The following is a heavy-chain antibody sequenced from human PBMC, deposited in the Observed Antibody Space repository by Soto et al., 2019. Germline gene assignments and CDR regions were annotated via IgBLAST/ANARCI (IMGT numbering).Heavy chain of an antibody. V-gene: IGHV1-3*01. CDR2: INAGNGNT. CDR1: GYTFTSYA. CDR3: SRTSGHYLYDY. Sequence: ASVKVSCKASGYTFTSYAMHWVRQAPGQRLEWMGWINAGNGNTKYSQKFQGRVTITRDTSASTAYMELSSLRSEDTAVYDCSRTSGHYLYDYWGQGTLVTVSS. D-gene: IGHD3-22*01. J-gene: IGHJ4*02.